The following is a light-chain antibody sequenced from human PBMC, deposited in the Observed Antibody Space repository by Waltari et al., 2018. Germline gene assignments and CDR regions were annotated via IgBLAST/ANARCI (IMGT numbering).Light chain of an antibody. CDR3: SSYAGSSKGV. Sequence: QSALTPPASVSGSPGQSITISCTGTSSDVGHYKRFSWYQQHPGKAPKLMIYAVSKRPSGVSDRFSGSKSGDMASLTISGLQPEDEAEYFCSSYAGSSKGVFGGGTKVTVL. CDR2: AVS. CDR1: SSDVGHYKR. V-gene: IGLV2-23*02. J-gene: IGLJ2*01.